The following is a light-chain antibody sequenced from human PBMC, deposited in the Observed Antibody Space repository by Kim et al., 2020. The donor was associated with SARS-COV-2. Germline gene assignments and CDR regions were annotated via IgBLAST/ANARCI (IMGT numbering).Light chain of an antibody. CDR1: RGRITRTF. V-gene: IGLV6-57*01. CDR3: QSYYSSIWV. J-gene: IGLJ3*02. CDR2: EDY. Sequence: GKTVTLPSPRRRGRITRTFVQWYQQRPGRSPPAVIYEDYQRPSGVPDRFSGSIDSSSNSASLTISGLKTEDEADYYCQSYYSSIWVFGGGTKLTVL.